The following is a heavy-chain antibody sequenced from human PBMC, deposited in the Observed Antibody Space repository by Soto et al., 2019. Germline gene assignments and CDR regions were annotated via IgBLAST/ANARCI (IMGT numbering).Heavy chain of an antibody. V-gene: IGHV3-13*01. CDR3: ARQVGGCFDN. D-gene: IGHD1-26*01. CDR1: GFTFSSYD. J-gene: IGHJ4*02. CDR2: IGTAGDT. Sequence: WGACGFTFSSYDMHWVSKATGKGLEWVSAIGTAGDTYYPGSVKGRFTISREHAKNSLYLQLSSLRAGDTAVYSCARQVGGCFDNWGQGTLVTRSS.